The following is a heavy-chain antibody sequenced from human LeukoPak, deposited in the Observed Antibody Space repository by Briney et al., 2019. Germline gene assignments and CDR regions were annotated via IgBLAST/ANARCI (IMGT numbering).Heavy chain of an antibody. CDR1: GYTFTSYD. D-gene: IGHD3-22*01. CDR2: MNPNSGNT. V-gene: IGHV1-8*01. CDR3: ARASSGSPLYYYYYMDV. J-gene: IGHJ6*03. Sequence: GASVKVSCKASGYTFTSYDINWVRQATGQGLEWMGWMNPNSGNTGYAQKFQGRVTMTRNTSISTAYMELSGLRSEDTAMYYCARASSGSPLYYYYYMDVWGKGTTVTVSS.